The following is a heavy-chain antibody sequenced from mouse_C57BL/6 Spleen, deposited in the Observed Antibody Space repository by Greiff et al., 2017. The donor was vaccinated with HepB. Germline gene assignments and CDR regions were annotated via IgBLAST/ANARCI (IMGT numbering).Heavy chain of an antibody. V-gene: IGHV1-4*01. CDR3: ARSGDSNSWFAY. D-gene: IGHD2-5*01. CDR2: INPSSGYT. Sequence: VQLQESGAELARPGASVKMSCKASGYTFTSYTMHWVKQRPGQGLEWIGYINPSSGYTKYNQKFKDKATLTADKSSSTAYMQLSSLTSEDSAVYYCARSGDSNSWFAYWGQGTLVTVSA. CDR1: GYTFTSYT. J-gene: IGHJ3*01.